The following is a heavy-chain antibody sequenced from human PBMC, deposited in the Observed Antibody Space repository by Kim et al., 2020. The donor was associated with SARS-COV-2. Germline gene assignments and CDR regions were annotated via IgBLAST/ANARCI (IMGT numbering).Heavy chain of an antibody. CDR3: AREGGVGSSPEKKVEY. CDR1: GYTLTDYH. J-gene: IGHJ4*02. D-gene: IGHD1-26*01. Sequence: ASVKVSCRASGYTLTDYHMHWVRQAPGQGLEWLGLINPSAVTLHAQRFQGRLSMTRDTSTNIVYMELSSLGSEDTAVYYCAREGGVGSSPEKKVEYLGQG. V-gene: IGHV1-46*01. CDR2: INPSAVT.